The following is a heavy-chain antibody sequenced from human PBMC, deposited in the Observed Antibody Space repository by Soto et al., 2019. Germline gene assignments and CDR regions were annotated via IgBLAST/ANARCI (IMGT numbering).Heavy chain of an antibody. J-gene: IGHJ4*02. Sequence: SETLSLTCTVSGVCVTSDEDYWSWIRQSPGKGLGWIGYISNSGSTGYNPSLKTRLSMSVDRSKNQFTLRLTSVTAADTAVYCCATESGFTYGYFDYWGQGTQVTISS. V-gene: IGHV4-30-4*01. CDR1: GVCVTSDEDY. CDR3: ATESGFTYGYFDY. D-gene: IGHD5-18*01. CDR2: ISNSGST.